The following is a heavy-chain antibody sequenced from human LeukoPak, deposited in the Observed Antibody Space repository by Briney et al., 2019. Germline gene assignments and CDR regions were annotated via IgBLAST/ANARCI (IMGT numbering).Heavy chain of an antibody. CDR1: GYTFTNYA. V-gene: IGHV1-3*01. J-gene: IGHJ4*02. D-gene: IGHD3-10*01. CDR2: INAGNGNT. Sequence: ASVKVSCKASGYTFTNYAMHWVRQAPGQRPEWMGWINAGNGNTEYSQKSQDRATITRDISANTAYMELSSLTSEDTAVYYCARGSYYYGSGSFMGSDYWGQGTLVTVSS. CDR3: ARGSYYYGSGSFMGSDY.